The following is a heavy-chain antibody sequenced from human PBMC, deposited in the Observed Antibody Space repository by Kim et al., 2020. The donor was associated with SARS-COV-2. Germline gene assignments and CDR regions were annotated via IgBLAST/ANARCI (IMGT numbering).Heavy chain of an antibody. Sequence: GGSLRLSCAASGFTFSSYGMHWVRQAPGKGLEWVAVIWNDGSNTYYADSVKGRFTISRDNSKNTLYLQMNSLRAEDTAVYYCAKDQAKAVAGTRHYFDY. CDR3: AKDQAKAVAGTRHYFDY. J-gene: IGHJ4*01. CDR1: GFTFSSYG. D-gene: IGHD6-19*01. CDR2: IWNDGSNT. V-gene: IGHV3-33*06.